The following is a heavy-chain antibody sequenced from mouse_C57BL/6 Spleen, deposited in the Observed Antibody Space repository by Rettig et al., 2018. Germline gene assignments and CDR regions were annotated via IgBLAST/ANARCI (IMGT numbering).Heavy chain of an antibody. V-gene: IGHV1-18*01. CDR3: AKATVDYFDY. Sequence: WVKQSHGKSLEWIGDINPNNGGTIYNQKFKGKATLTVDKSSSTAYMELRSLTSEDTAVYYCAKATVDYFDYWGQGTTLTVSS. J-gene: IGHJ2*01. D-gene: IGHD1-1*01. CDR2: INPNNGGT.